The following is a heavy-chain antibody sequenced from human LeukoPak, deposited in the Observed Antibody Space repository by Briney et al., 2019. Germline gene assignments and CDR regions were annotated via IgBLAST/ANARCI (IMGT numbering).Heavy chain of an antibody. Sequence: PGGSLRLSCEVSGFPLSSYAMSWVRQAPGKGLEWVSGITSSGASTYYADSVKGRFTISRDNPKNTLFLQMNSLRAEDTAVYYCAKGYSQGPPYYFDYWGQGTLVTVSS. J-gene: IGHJ4*02. CDR1: GFPLSSYA. CDR3: AKGYSQGPPYYFDY. CDR2: ITSSGAST. D-gene: IGHD5-18*01. V-gene: IGHV3-23*01.